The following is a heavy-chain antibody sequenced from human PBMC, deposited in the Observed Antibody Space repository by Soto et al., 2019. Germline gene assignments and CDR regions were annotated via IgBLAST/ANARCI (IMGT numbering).Heavy chain of an antibody. Sequence: SGPTLVNPTQTLTLTCTFSGFSLSTRGMCVSWIRQPPGKALKWLARIDWDDDKYYSTSLKTRLTISKDTSKNQVVLTMTNMDPVDTATYYCARMSIAAAGSPFDYWGQGTLVTVSS. J-gene: IGHJ4*02. CDR2: IDWDDDK. CDR3: ARMSIAAAGSPFDY. D-gene: IGHD6-13*01. V-gene: IGHV2-70*11. CDR1: GFSLSTRGMC.